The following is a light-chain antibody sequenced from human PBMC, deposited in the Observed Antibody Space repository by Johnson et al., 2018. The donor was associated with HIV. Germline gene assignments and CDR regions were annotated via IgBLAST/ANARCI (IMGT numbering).Light chain of an antibody. J-gene: IGLJ1*01. CDR2: QDS. Sequence: VLTQPPSVSVSPGQTASITCSGDKLGDKYACWYQQKPGQSPVLVIYQDSKRPSGIPDRFSGSKSGTSATLGITGLQTGDEADYYCGTWDSSLNPGLYVFGTGTEVAVL. CDR1: KLGDKY. CDR3: GTWDSSLNPGLYV. V-gene: IGLV3-1*01.